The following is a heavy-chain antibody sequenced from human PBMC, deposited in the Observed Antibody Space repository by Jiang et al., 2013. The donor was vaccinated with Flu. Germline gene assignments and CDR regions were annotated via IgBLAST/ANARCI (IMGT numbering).Heavy chain of an antibody. J-gene: IGHJ1*01. V-gene: IGHV3-23*01. CDR1: GFTFSSYA. D-gene: IGHD1-26*01. CDR3: AKDLDGSYLRYFQH. CDR2: ISGSGGGS. Sequence: LSCAASGFTFSSYAMNWVRQAPGTGLEWVSIISGSGGGSYYADSVKGRFTISRDNSKNTLYLQMNSLRAEDTAVYYCAKDLDGSYLRYFQHWGQGTLVTVSS.